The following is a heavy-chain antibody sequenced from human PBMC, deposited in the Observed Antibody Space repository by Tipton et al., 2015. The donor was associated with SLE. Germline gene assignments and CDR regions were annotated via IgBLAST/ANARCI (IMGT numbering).Heavy chain of an antibody. D-gene: IGHD3-10*01. Sequence: TLSLTCTVSGGSISSYYWSWIRQPPGKGLEWIGHIHYSGSTNYNPSLKSRVTISVDTSKNQFSLKLSSVTAADTAVYYCARDLVRGVSGGYWGQGTLVTVSS. CDR1: GGSISSYY. CDR3: ARDLVRGVSGGY. CDR2: IHYSGST. V-gene: IGHV4-59*12. J-gene: IGHJ4*02.